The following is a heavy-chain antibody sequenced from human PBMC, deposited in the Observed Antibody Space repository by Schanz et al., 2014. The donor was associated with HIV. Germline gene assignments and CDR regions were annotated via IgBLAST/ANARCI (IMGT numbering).Heavy chain of an antibody. Sequence: QVQLVQSGAEVKKPGSSVRVSCKASGETFSNYVISWVRQAPGQGLEWMGGIIPISGTANYAQKFQGRVTITADKSTSTAYMELSSLRSEDTAVYYCVRGVIYYDSGSYYNYFDYWGQGTLVTVSS. D-gene: IGHD3-10*01. V-gene: IGHV1-69*06. CDR2: IIPISGTA. CDR3: VRGVIYYDSGSYYNYFDY. CDR1: GETFSNYV. J-gene: IGHJ4*02.